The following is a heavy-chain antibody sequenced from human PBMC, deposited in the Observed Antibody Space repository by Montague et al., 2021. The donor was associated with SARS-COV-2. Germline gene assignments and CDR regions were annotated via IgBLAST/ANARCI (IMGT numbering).Heavy chain of an antibody. V-gene: IGHV4-39*07. CDR3: ARVGRQQLVRLSGMDV. Sequence: ETLSLTCTVSGGSISSSSYYWGWIRQPPGKGLEWIGSIYYRGSTYYNPSLKSRVTISVDTSKNQFSLKLSSVTAADTAVYYCARVGRQQLVRLSGMDVWGQGTTVTVSS. D-gene: IGHD6-13*01. CDR2: IYYRGST. J-gene: IGHJ6*02. CDR1: GGSISSSSYY.